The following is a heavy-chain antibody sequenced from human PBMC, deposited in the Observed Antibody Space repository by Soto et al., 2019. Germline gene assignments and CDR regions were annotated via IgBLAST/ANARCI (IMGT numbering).Heavy chain of an antibody. J-gene: IGHJ6*02. CDR2: ISYDGSNK. CDR1: GFTFSSYA. CDR3: ARDHTGVESYDSSGYYHYYYYGMDV. Sequence: PGGSLRLSCAASGFTFSSYAMHWVRQAPGKGLEWVAVISYDGSNKYYADSVKGRFTISRDNSKNTLYLQMNSLRAEDTAVYYCARDHTGVESYDSSGYYHYYYYGMDVWGQGTTVTVSS. D-gene: IGHD3-22*01. V-gene: IGHV3-30-3*01.